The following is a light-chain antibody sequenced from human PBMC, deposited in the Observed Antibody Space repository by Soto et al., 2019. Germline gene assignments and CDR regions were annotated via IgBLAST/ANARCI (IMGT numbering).Light chain of an antibody. CDR3: QQYYSTPIT. J-gene: IGKJ5*01. V-gene: IGKV4-1*01. CDR2: WAS. CDR1: QSVLYSSSNENY. Sequence: DIVMTQSPDSLAVSLGERATINCKSSQSVLYSSSNENYLAWYQQKPGQPPKLLISWASTRDSGVPDRFSGSGSGTDFTLTISSLQAEDVAVYYCQQYYSTPITFGQGTRLEI.